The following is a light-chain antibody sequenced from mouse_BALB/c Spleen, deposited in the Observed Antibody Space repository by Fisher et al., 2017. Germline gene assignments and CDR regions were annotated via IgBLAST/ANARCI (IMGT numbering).Light chain of an antibody. CDR3: QQWSSNPLT. J-gene: IGKJ5*01. V-gene: IGKV4-68*01. Sequence: IVITQTTAILSASPGEKVTMTCSASSSVSYMYRYQQKPGSSPKPWIYGTSNLASGVPARFSGSGSGTSYSLTISRMEAEDAATYYCQQWSSNPLTFGAGTKLELK. CDR1: SSVSY. CDR2: GTS.